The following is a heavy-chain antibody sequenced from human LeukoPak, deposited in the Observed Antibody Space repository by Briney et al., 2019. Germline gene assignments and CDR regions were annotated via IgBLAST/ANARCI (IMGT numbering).Heavy chain of an antibody. Sequence: PSETLSLTCTVSGGSITGYYWSWIRQPPGKGLEYIGYIYYSGSTNYKPSLKSRVTMSVDTSKNQFSLKLSSVTAADTAVYYCARDLRDGYRNAFDIWGQGTMVTVSS. CDR2: IYYSGST. V-gene: IGHV4-59*01. J-gene: IGHJ3*02. D-gene: IGHD5-24*01. CDR1: GGSITGYY. CDR3: ARDLRDGYRNAFDI.